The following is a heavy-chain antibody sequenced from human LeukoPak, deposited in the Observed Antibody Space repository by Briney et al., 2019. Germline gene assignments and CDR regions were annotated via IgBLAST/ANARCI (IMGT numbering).Heavy chain of an antibody. D-gene: IGHD6-13*01. V-gene: IGHV1-18*01. CDR3: ARGYSSSPLAWPYYFDY. J-gene: IGHJ4*02. Sequence: ASVRVSCKASGYTFTSYGISWVRQAPGQGLEWMGWISAYNGNTNYAQKLQGRVTMTTDTSTSTAYMELRSLRSDDTAVYYCARGYSSSPLAWPYYFDYWGQGTLVTVSS. CDR2: ISAYNGNT. CDR1: GYTFTSYG.